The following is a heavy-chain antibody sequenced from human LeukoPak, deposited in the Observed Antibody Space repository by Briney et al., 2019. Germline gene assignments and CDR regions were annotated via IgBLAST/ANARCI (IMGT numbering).Heavy chain of an antibody. J-gene: IGHJ1*01. V-gene: IGHV3-30-3*01. CDR1: GFSFNTYA. Sequence: GGSLRLSCAVSGFSFNTYAMHWVRQAPGKGLEWVAVISYDGTSKYYADSVKGRFTISRDISKNTLFLDMGSLRVDDTAVYSGARGHQWLVEYFEHWGKGTLVTVSS. D-gene: IGHD6-19*01. CDR3: ARGHQWLVEYFEH. CDR2: ISYDGTSK.